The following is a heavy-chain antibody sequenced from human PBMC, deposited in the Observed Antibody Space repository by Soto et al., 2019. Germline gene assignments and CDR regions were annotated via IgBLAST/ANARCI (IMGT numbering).Heavy chain of an antibody. CDR2: ISGSGGST. CDR1: GFTFSSYA. CDR3: ANYYYDSSGYYRKPIDY. D-gene: IGHD3-22*01. Sequence: GGSLRLSCAASGFTFSSYAMSWVRQAPGKGLEWVSAISGSGGSTYYADSVKGRFTISRDNSKNTLYLQMNSLRAEDTAVYYCANYYYDSSGYYRKPIDYWGQGTLITVSS. J-gene: IGHJ4*02. V-gene: IGHV3-23*01.